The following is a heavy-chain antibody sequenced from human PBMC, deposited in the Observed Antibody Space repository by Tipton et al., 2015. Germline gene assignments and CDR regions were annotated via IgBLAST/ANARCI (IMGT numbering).Heavy chain of an antibody. Sequence: GLVKPSETLSLTCDVSSYSISSGYYWGWIRQPPGKGLEWIGSIFHRGDTNYNPSLKSRVTISLDTSKNQFSLKLNSVTAADTAVYYCARGLLLWFGMSDYWGRGTLVTVSS. J-gene: IGHJ4*02. CDR2: IFHRGDT. CDR1: SYSISSGYY. V-gene: IGHV4-38-2*01. D-gene: IGHD3-10*01. CDR3: ARGLLLWFGMSDY.